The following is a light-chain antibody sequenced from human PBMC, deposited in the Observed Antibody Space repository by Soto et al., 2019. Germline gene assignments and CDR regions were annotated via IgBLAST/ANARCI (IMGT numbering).Light chain of an antibody. Sequence: EIVLTQSPGTLSLSPGERATLSCRASQSVSNNYLAWYQQKPGQAPRLLIYGASNRATGIPARFSGSGSGTDYTLTISSLEAEDFAVYYCQHRDNWSYILGQGTKVDIK. V-gene: IGKV3-11*01. CDR1: QSVSNNY. J-gene: IGKJ2*01. CDR2: GAS. CDR3: QHRDNWSYI.